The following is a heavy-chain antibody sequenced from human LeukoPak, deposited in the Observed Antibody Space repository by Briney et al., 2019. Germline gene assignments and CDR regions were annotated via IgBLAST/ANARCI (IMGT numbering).Heavy chain of an antibody. J-gene: IGHJ4*02. CDR2: INDKGAGT. Sequence: GGSLRLSCAASGFTFSSYAMSWVRQAPGKGLKWVSTINDKGAGTYYADSVKGRFTISRDNSKNTLYLQMNSLRAEDTAVYYCAKGASIAVADPFDYWGQGTLVTVSS. V-gene: IGHV3-23*01. CDR3: AKGASIAVADPFDY. CDR1: GFTFSSYA. D-gene: IGHD6-19*01.